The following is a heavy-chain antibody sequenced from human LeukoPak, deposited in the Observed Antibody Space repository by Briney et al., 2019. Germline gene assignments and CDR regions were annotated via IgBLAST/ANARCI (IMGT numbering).Heavy chain of an antibody. CDR1: GFTFSSYS. D-gene: IGHD3-10*01. V-gene: IGHV3-7*01. J-gene: IGHJ6*02. Sequence: PGGSLRLSCAASGFTFSSYSMNWVRQAPGKGLEWVANIKQDGSEKYYVDSVKGRFTISRDNAKNSLYLQMNSLRAEDTAVYYCAGDRLLWFGMDVWGQGTTVTVSS. CDR2: IKQDGSEK. CDR3: AGDRLLWFGMDV.